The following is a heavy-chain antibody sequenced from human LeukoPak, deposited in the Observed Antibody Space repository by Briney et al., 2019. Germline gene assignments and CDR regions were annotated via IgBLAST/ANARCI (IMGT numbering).Heavy chain of an antibody. CDR1: GFTFDDYA. V-gene: IGHV3-9*01. CDR2: ISWNSGSI. J-gene: IGHJ4*02. D-gene: IGHD5-18*01. Sequence: GGSLRLSCAASGFTFDDYAMHWVRQAPGKGLEWVSGISWNSGSIGYADSVKGRFTISRDNAKNSLYLQMNSLRAEVTALYYCAKGGYSYGYLYWGQGTLVTVSS. CDR3: AKGGYSYGYLY.